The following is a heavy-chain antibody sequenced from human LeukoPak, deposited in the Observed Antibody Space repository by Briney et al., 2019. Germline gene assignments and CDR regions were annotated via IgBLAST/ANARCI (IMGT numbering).Heavy chain of an antibody. CDR2: IYYSGST. D-gene: IGHD5-18*01. CDR3: ARVTRTRGYSYGSPVYYYYYMDV. CDR1: GGSISSYY. V-gene: IGHV4-59*01. Sequence: SETLSLTCTVSGGSISSYYWSWIRQPPRKGLEWIGYIYYSGSTNYNPSLKSRVTISVDTSKNQFSLKLSSVTAADTAVYYCARVTRTRGYSYGSPVYYYYYMDVWGKGTTVTVSS. J-gene: IGHJ6*03.